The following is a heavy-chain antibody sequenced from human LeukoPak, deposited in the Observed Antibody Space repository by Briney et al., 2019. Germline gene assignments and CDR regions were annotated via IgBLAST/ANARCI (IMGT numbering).Heavy chain of an antibody. CDR2: MNSDGSST. D-gene: IGHD4-17*01. CDR3: ARDYGDYVDMAFDI. Sequence: QPGGSLRLSCAASGFTFSSYWMHWVRQAPGKGLVWVSRMNSDGSSTSYADSVKGRFTISRDNAKNTLYLQMNSLRAEDTAVYYCARDYGDYVDMAFDIWGQGTMVTVS. CDR1: GFTFSSYW. J-gene: IGHJ3*02. V-gene: IGHV3-74*01.